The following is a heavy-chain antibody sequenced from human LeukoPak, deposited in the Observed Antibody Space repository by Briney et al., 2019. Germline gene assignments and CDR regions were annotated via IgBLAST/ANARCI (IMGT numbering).Heavy chain of an antibody. CDR3: ARGHDSSAHYSGPGEY. CDR2: INPNSGG. CDR1: GYSFTGYY. J-gene: IGHJ4*02. D-gene: IGHD3-22*01. V-gene: IGHV1-2*02. Sequence: ASVKVSCKASGYSFTGYYMHWVRQDPGQGLEWMGWINPNSGGYAQKFQGRVTMTWDTSISTAYMELSSLRSDDTAVYYCARGHDSSAHYSGPGEYWGQGTLVTVSS.